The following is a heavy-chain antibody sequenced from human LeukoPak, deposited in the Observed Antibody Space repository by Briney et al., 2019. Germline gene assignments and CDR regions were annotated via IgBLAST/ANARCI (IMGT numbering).Heavy chain of an antibody. CDR3: ASRGCSGGSCRLPLIGPFDY. V-gene: IGHV4-39*01. Sequence: SETLSLTCTVSGSSISSSSDYWGWIRQPPGKGLEWIGSLYSSGSTYYNPSLQSRVTISVDTSTNQFSVRLSAVTAADTAVYYCASRGCSGGSCRLPLIGPFDYWGQGTLVTVSS. D-gene: IGHD2-15*01. CDR1: GSSISSSSDY. J-gene: IGHJ4*02. CDR2: LYSSGST.